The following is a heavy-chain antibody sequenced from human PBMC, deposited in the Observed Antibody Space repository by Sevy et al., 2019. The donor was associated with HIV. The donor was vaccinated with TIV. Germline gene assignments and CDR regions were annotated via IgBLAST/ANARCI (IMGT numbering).Heavy chain of an antibody. V-gene: IGHV5-51*01. J-gene: IGHJ4*02. CDR2: IYPDDSET. CDR3: ATSRSGYFDSSGYYIY. CDR1: GYSFTSHW. D-gene: IGHD3-22*01. Sequence: GESLKISCEGSGYSFTSHWIGWVRHMPGKGLEWMGMIYPDDSETRYSPSFQGQITFSADKSISTAYLQCSSLKASDTAMYYCATSRSGYFDSSGYYIYWGQGTMVTVSS.